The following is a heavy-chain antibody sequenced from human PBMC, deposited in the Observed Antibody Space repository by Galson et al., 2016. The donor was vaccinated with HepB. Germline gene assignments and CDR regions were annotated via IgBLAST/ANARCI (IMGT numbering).Heavy chain of an antibody. D-gene: IGHD3-10*01. CDR2: ISGSRGNT. CDR3: AKVGWREYDGY. Sequence: SLRLSCAASGFTFTSAWMSWVRQAPGKGLEWVSSISGSRGNTYYADFVKGRFTISRDNSKNTVYLQMSSLRVDDTAVYYCAKVGWREYDGYWGQGTLLTVSS. J-gene: IGHJ4*02. CDR1: GFTFTSAW. V-gene: IGHV3-23*01.